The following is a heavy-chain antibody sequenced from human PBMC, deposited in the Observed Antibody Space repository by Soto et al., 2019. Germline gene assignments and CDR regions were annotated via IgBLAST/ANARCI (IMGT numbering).Heavy chain of an antibody. Sequence: EVQLVESGGGLVQPGGSLRLSCAASGFTFSSYWMSWVRQAPGKGLEWVANIKQDGSEKYYVDSVKGRFTISRDNAKNSLYLQMNSLRAEDTAVYYCARSLYSGGWVKTFDIWGQGTMVTVSS. D-gene: IGHD6-19*01. J-gene: IGHJ3*02. V-gene: IGHV3-7*03. CDR1: GFTFSSYW. CDR3: ARSLYSGGWVKTFDI. CDR2: IKQDGSEK.